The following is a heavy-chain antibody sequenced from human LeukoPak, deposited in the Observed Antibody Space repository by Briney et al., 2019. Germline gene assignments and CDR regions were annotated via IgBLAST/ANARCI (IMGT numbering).Heavy chain of an antibody. CDR1: GYSISSGYY. V-gene: IGHV3-23*01. D-gene: IGHD4-23*01. Sequence: PSETLSLTCAVSGYSISSGYYWGWVRQAPGKGLEWVSSISDSGGRTYYADSVKGRFTISRDNSKKTLYLQMNSLRAEDTAMYYCAKDPVGRNPPYFFDYWGQGTLVTVSS. CDR2: ISDSGGRT. CDR3: AKDPVGRNPPYFFDY. J-gene: IGHJ4*02.